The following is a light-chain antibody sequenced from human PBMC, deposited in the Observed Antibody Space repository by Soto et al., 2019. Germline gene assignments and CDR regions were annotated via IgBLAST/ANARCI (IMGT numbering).Light chain of an antibody. CDR2: GAS. Sequence: EIVLTQSPGTLSLSPGERATLSFRASQSVSSSYLAWYQQKPGQSPRLLIYGASTRATGIPARFNGSGSGTEFTLTISSLQSEDFAVYYCQQYNNWPPITFGQGTRLEIK. J-gene: IGKJ5*01. CDR1: QSVSSSY. V-gene: IGKV3-15*01. CDR3: QQYNNWPPIT.